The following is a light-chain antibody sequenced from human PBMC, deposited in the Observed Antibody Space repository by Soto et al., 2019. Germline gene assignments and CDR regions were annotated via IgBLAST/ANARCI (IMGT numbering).Light chain of an antibody. CDR3: SSYTSSNTVV. J-gene: IGLJ3*02. CDR1: SSDIGGYNF. Sequence: QSALTQPASVSGSPGQSITISCTGTSSDIGGYNFVSWYHQHPGKAPKLMIYDVSNRPAGVSNRFSGSKSGNTASPTISGLQAEDEADYYCSSYTSSNTVVFGGGTQLTVL. CDR2: DVS. V-gene: IGLV2-14*01.